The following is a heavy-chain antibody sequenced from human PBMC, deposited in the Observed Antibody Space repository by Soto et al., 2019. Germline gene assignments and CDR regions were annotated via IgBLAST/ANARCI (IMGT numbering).Heavy chain of an antibody. Sequence: GGSLRLSCAASGFTFSSYGMHWVRQAPGKGLEWVAVIWYDGSNKYYADSVKGRFTISRDNSKNTLYLQMNSLRAEDTAVYYCARDPTLAAADPGRHYYMDVWGKGTTVTVSS. CDR1: GFTFSSYG. D-gene: IGHD6-13*01. CDR3: ARDPTLAAADPGRHYYMDV. CDR2: IWYDGSNK. V-gene: IGHV3-33*01. J-gene: IGHJ6*03.